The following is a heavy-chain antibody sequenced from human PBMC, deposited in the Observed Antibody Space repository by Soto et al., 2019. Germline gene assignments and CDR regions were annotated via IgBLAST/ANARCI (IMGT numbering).Heavy chain of an antibody. CDR1: GGAINIFY. V-gene: IGHV4-59*01. J-gene: IGHJ6*02. CDR2: IYHTGSS. D-gene: IGHD2-15*01. CDR3: ARALSDYDYGLDV. Sequence: SETLSLTCNVSGGAINIFYWAWVRQPPGKGLEWIGFIYHTGSSSSDPSLKSRVTMSVDTSKNQISLKLRSVTAADTAVYYCARALSDYDYGLDVWGQGATGTVSS.